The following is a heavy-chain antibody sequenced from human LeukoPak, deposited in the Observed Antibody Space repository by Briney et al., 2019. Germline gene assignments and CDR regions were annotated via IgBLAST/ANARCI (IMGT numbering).Heavy chain of an antibody. D-gene: IGHD2/OR15-2a*01. CDR2: IKPESGFT. Sequence: ASVTVSCTASGYDFTDRYMHWVRQVPGQGLEWMGFIKPESGFTNYAEKFQDRVTMSRDTSITTVYMELGSLGSGDTALYYCSTEDKYCKTTTCDVYWGQGTLVTVSS. V-gene: IGHV1-2*02. CDR3: STEDKYCKTTTCDVY. CDR1: GYDFTDRY. J-gene: IGHJ4*02.